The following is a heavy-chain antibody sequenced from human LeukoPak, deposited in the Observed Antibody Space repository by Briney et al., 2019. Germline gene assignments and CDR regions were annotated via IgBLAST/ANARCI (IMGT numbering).Heavy chain of an antibody. CDR2: INHSGST. J-gene: IGHJ4*02. CDR3: ARGGDYSSGWPY. D-gene: IGHD6-19*01. Sequence: SETLSLTCAVYGGSFSGYYWSWIRQPPGKGLEWIGEINHSGSTNYNPSLKSRVTISVDTSKNQFSLKLSSVTAADTAVYYCARGGDYSSGWPYWGQGTLVTVSS. CDR1: GGSFSGYY. V-gene: IGHV4-34*01.